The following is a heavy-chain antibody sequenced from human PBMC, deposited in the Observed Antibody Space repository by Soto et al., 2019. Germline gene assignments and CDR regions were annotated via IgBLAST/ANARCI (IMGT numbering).Heavy chain of an antibody. CDR1: GYSFSDYF. D-gene: IGHD1-26*01. CDR3: ARIKWGMNYYNGMDV. Sequence: ASVKVSCEPSGYSFSDYFIQWVRQAPGQGLEWVAWINPKTAATNYAKKFQGRVSLTWDTSSTTAYMELTRLRPDDTAVYYCARIKWGMNYYNGMDVWGPGTTVTVSS. V-gene: IGHV1-2*02. J-gene: IGHJ6*02. CDR2: INPKTAAT.